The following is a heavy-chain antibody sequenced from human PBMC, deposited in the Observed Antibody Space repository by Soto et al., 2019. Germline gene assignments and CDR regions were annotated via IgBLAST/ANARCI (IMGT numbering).Heavy chain of an antibody. CDR3: ARGLYSGYDAFDI. CDR2: IYSGGST. J-gene: IGHJ3*02. CDR1: GFTVSSNY. V-gene: IGHV3-66*01. Sequence: GSLRLSCAASGFTVSSNYMSWVRQAPGKGLEWVSVIYSGGSTYYADSVKGRFTISRDNSKNTLYLQMNSLRAEDTAVYYCARGLYSGYDAFDIWGQGTMVTVSS. D-gene: IGHD5-12*01.